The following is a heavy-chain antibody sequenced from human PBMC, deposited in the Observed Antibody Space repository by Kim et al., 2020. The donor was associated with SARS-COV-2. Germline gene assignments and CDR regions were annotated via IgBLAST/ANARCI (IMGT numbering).Heavy chain of an antibody. CDR2: IYSGGST. D-gene: IGHD3-10*01. J-gene: IGHJ4*02. CDR1: GFTVSSNY. Sequence: GGSLRLSCAASGFTVSSNYMSWVRQAPGKGLEWVSVIYSGGSTYYADSVKGRFTISRDNSKNTLYLQMNSLRAEDTAVYYCASGSIIRYLDYWGQGTLVTVSS. CDR3: ASGSIIRYLDY. V-gene: IGHV3-53*01.